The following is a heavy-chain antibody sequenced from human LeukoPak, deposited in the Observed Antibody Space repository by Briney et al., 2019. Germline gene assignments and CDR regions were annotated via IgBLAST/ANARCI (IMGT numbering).Heavy chain of an antibody. J-gene: IGHJ4*02. Sequence: ASVKVSCKASGYIFTGYYIHWVRQAPGQGLEWMGWINPNSGGADYAQNFQGKVTMTRDTSINTAYMALSRLRSDDTAVYYCARSFSSRKRAPNVDYWGQGTLVTVSS. CDR2: INPNSGGA. V-gene: IGHV1-2*02. CDR1: GYIFTGYY. D-gene: IGHD6-13*01. CDR3: ARSFSSRKRAPNVDY.